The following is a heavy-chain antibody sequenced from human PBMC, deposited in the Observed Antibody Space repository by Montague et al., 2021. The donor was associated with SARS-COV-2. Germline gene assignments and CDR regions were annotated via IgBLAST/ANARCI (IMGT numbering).Heavy chain of an antibody. CDR1: GTSFSGYY. D-gene: IGHD3-10*01. CDR3: ARLRDGVVPSPILGVGPYYSYYYMDV. J-gene: IGHJ6*03. CDR2: INHGGST. V-gene: IGHV4-34*01. Sequence: SETLSRTCAVHGTSFSGYYWNWIRQPPGKGPEWIGEINHGGSTKYSPSLKSRLTISADTSKNQFSLKLTSVAAADTAVYYCARLRDGVVPSPILGVGPYYSYYYMDVWGRGTPVTVSS.